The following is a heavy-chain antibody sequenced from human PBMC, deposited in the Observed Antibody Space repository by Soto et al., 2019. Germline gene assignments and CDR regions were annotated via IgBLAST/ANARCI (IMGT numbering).Heavy chain of an antibody. D-gene: IGHD3-9*01. V-gene: IGHV1-18*04. CDR2: ISGYNGHA. Sequence: QVQVVQSGAEVRKIGASVKVSCKASGYIFTSYGLSWVRQAPGQGLEWMGWISGYNGHAIYAEKMQGRVTMTTDTSTRTADMELRSLRSDDTAVYYCARVPHNFNWAPYGLDVWGQGTTVTVSS. CDR1: GYIFTSYG. J-gene: IGHJ6*02. CDR3: ARVPHNFNWAPYGLDV.